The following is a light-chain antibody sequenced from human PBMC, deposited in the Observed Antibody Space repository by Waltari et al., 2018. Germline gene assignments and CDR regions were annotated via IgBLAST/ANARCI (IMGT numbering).Light chain of an antibody. V-gene: IGKV1-5*03. J-gene: IGKJ1*01. CDR1: QSISSW. Sequence: DIQMTLSPSTLSASVGDGVTITCRASQSISSWLAWYQQKPGKAPKLLIYKESSLESGIPSRFSGSGSGTEFTLTISSLQPDDFATYYCQQYNSYAWTFGQGTKVEIK. CDR3: QQYNSYAWT. CDR2: KES.